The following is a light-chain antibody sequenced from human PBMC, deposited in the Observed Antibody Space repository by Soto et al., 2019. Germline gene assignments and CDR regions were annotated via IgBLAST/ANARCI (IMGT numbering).Light chain of an antibody. CDR3: QQLNSYPLT. CDR2: KAS. CDR1: QSISSW. V-gene: IGKV1-5*03. Sequence: DIQGTQSPSTLSASVGDRVTITCRASQSISSWLAWYQQKPGKAPKLLIYKASSLESGVPSRFSGSGSGTDFTLTISSLQPEDFATYFCQQLNSYPLTFGQGTRLEIK. J-gene: IGKJ5*01.